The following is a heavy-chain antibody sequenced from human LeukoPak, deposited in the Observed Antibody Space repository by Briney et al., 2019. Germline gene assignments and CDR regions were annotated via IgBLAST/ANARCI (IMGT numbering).Heavy chain of an antibody. D-gene: IGHD6-13*01. CDR3: ARELRSSSWYGQLLHAFDI. J-gene: IGHJ3*02. CDR2: ISAYNGNT. CDR1: GYTFTSYG. V-gene: IGHV1-18*01. Sequence: ASVKVSCKASGYTFTSYGINWVRQAPGQGLEWMGWISAYNGNTNYAQKLQGRVTMTTDTSTSTAYMELRSLRSDDTAVYYCARELRSSSWYGQLLHAFDIWGQGTMVTVSS.